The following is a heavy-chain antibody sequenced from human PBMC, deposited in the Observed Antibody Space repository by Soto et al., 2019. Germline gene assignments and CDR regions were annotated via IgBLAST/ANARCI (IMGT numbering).Heavy chain of an antibody. CDR1: GNTFTSYD. CDR2: INPNSGDI. CDR3: ARGRASGSYYLLDY. Sequence: ASVKVSCKASGNTFTSYDINWVRQATGHGLEWMGWINPNSGDIGYAQKFQGRVTMTRDTAIRTAYMEVSRLRSDDTAVYYCARGRASGSYYLLDYWGQGTLVTVSS. V-gene: IGHV1-8*01. J-gene: IGHJ4*02. D-gene: IGHD3-10*01.